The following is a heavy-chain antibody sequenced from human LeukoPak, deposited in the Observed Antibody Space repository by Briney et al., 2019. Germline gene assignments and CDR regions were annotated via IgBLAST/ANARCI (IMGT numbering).Heavy chain of an antibody. D-gene: IGHD4-11*01. CDR2: VYYSGST. CDR1: GGSISNNY. V-gene: IGHV4-59*01. CDR3: AGGPPRLGFDF. Sequence: SETLSLTCTVSGGSISNNYWSWIRQPPGKGLEWIGYVYYSGSTNYNPSLKSRLTISVDTSKNQFSLKLKSVTAADTAVYYCAGGPPRLGFDFWGQGTLVTVSS. J-gene: IGHJ4*02.